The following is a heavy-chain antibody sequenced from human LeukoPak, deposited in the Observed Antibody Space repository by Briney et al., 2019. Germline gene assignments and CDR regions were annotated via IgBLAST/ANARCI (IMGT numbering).Heavy chain of an antibody. CDR1: GGSISSSSYY. J-gene: IGHJ4*02. Sequence: SETLSLTCTVSGGSISSSSYYWGWIRQPPGKGLEWIGSIYYSGSTYYNPSLKSRVTMSVDTSKNQFSLKLSSVTAADTAVYYCARDQRRSSGSFDYWGQGTLATVSS. D-gene: IGHD6-19*01. CDR2: IYYSGST. V-gene: IGHV4-39*07. CDR3: ARDQRRSSGSFDY.